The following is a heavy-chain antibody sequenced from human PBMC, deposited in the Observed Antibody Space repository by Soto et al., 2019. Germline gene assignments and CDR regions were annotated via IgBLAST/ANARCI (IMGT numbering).Heavy chain of an antibody. CDR1: GGSISSGGYY. Sequence: SETLSLTCTVSGGSISSGGYYWSWIRQHPGKGLEWIGYIYYSGSTYYNPSLKSRVTISVDTSKNQFSLKLSSVTAADTAVCYCARDNDYGTSNDAFDIWGQGTMVTVSS. J-gene: IGHJ3*02. V-gene: IGHV4-31*03. D-gene: IGHD4-17*01. CDR2: IYYSGST. CDR3: ARDNDYGTSNDAFDI.